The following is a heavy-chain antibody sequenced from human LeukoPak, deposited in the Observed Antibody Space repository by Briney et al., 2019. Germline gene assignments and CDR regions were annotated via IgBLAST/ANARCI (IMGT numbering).Heavy chain of an antibody. CDR1: GFTFSRYA. Sequence: PGGSLRLSCAASGFTFSRYAMSWVRQAPGKGLEWVSAISGSGGSTYYADSVKGRFTISRDNSKNTLYLQMNSLRAEDTAVYYCAKGGAGYSSGGSSGMDVWGQGTTVTVSS. CDR3: AKGGAGYSSGGSSGMDV. CDR2: ISGSGGST. D-gene: IGHD6-19*01. J-gene: IGHJ6*02. V-gene: IGHV3-23*01.